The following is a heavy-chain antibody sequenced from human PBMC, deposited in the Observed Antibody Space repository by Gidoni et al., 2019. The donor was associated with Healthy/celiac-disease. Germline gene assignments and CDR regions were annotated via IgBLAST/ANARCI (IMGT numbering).Heavy chain of an antibody. J-gene: IGHJ4*02. CDR2: IYYSGST. CDR3: ARGRVLLWFREFDPPDY. Sequence: QVQLQESGPGLVKPSQTLSLTCTVSGGSISSGDYYWSWIRQPPGKGLEWIGYIYYSGSTYYNPSLKSRVTISVDTSKNQFSLKLSSVTAADTAVYYCARGRVLLWFREFDPPDYWGQGTLVTVSS. V-gene: IGHV4-30-4*01. D-gene: IGHD3-10*01. CDR1: GGSISSGDYY.